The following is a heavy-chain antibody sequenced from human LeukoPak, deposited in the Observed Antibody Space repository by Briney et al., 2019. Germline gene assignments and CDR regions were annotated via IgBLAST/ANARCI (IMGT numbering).Heavy chain of an antibody. D-gene: IGHD2/OR15-2a*01. CDR3: ARGEYFLDY. CDR1: GFRFSSYW. Sequence: GGSLRLSCAASGFRFSSYWMTWVRQAPGRGLEWVATIKPDGSEKYYVDSVKGRFTMSRDNAKNSLYLQVNSPRVEDTAVYYCARGEYFLDYWGQGTLVTVSS. J-gene: IGHJ4*02. V-gene: IGHV3-7*04. CDR2: IKPDGSEK.